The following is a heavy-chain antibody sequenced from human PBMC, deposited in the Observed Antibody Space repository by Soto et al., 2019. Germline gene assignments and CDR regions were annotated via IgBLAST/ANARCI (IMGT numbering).Heavy chain of an antibody. CDR1: GFSFSIYV. Sequence: EVQLLESGGGLVQPGGSLRVSCAASGFSFSIYVMTWVRQAPGKGLEWVSSISSSGGTPYYEDSVKGRFTISRDNSKAALFLQMHSLRAEDTAVYFCAKGLYDNSGYYYTEWGQGTLVTVSS. CDR2: ISSSGGTP. CDR3: AKGLYDNSGYYYTE. J-gene: IGHJ4*02. D-gene: IGHD3-22*01. V-gene: IGHV3-23*01.